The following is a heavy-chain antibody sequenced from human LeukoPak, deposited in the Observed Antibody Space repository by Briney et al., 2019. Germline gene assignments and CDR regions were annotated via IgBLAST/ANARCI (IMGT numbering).Heavy chain of an antibody. Sequence: GASVKVSCKASGYTFTGYYMHWVRQAPGQGLEWMGWINPNSGGTNYAQKFQGRVTMTRDTSISTAYMELSRLRSDDTAVYYCARAGFDSSGYSPFDYWGQGTLVTVSS. J-gene: IGHJ4*02. CDR2: INPNSGGT. CDR1: GYTFTGYY. CDR3: ARAGFDSSGYSPFDY. V-gene: IGHV1-2*02. D-gene: IGHD3-22*01.